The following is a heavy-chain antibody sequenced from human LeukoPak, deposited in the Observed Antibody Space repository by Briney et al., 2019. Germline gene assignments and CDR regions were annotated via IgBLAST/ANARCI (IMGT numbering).Heavy chain of an antibody. CDR2: IYYSGST. Sequence: SETLSLTCTVSGGSISSSSYYWGWIRQPPGKGLEWIGSIYYSGSTYYNPSLKSRVTISVDTSKNQFSLKLSSVTAADTAVYYCARGLDTAMVEPHYFDYWGQGTLVTVSS. CDR3: ARGLDTAMVEPHYFDY. V-gene: IGHV4-39*07. CDR1: GGSISSSSYY. D-gene: IGHD5-18*01. J-gene: IGHJ4*02.